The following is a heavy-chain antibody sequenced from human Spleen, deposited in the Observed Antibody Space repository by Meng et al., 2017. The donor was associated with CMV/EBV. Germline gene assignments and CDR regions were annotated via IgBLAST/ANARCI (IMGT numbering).Heavy chain of an antibody. D-gene: IGHD2-2*02. CDR1: GFTVSSNY. CDR3: TRVIVVPAAISGYYYYGMDV. Sequence: GESLKISCAASGFTVSSNYMSWVRQAPGKGLEWVGFIRSKAYGGTTEYAASVKGRFTISRDDSKSIAYLQMNSLKTEDTAVYYCTRVIVVPAAISGYYYYGMDVWGQGTTVTVSS. CDR2: IRSKAYGGTT. V-gene: IGHV3-49*04. J-gene: IGHJ6*02.